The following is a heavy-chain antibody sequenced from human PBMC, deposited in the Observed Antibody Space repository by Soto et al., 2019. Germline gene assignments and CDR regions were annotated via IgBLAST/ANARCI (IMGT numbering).Heavy chain of an antibody. CDR3: AKDFHTNMALMDV. CDR1: GFTFDDYA. D-gene: IGHD3-10*01. J-gene: IGHJ6*04. CDR2: INWDSDTI. Sequence: EVQLVESGGDLVQPGRSLRLSCAASGFTFDDYAMHWVRQVPGKGLEWVAGINWDSDTIAYAASVRGRFTISRDNAKNSLYLPMNSLRAEDTALYYCAKDFHTNMALMDVWGKGTTVTVSS. V-gene: IGHV3-9*01.